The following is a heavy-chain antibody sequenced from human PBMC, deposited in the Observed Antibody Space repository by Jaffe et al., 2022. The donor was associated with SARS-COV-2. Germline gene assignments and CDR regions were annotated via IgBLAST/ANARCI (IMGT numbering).Heavy chain of an antibody. CDR3: ARGYCRGGTCYARFDY. J-gene: IGHJ4*02. CDR2: ISYSGST. Sequence: QMQLQESGPGLVKPSETLSLTCTVSGGSISSYYWSWIRQPPGKGLEWIGYISYSGSTNYNPSLKSRVTISLDTSKNELSLKLTSVTAADTAVYYCARGYCRGGTCYARFDYWGQGTLVTVSS. V-gene: IGHV4-59*01. CDR1: GGSISSYY. D-gene: IGHD2-15*01.